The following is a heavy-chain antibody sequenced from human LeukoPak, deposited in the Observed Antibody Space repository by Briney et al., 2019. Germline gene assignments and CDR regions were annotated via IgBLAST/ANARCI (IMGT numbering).Heavy chain of an antibody. D-gene: IGHD3-10*01. Sequence: PGGSLRLSCAASGFTFSSYSMNWVRQAPGKGLEWVSSISSSSSYIYYADSVKGRFTISRDNAKNSLYLQMNSLRAEDTAVYYCAIMARGVIVDGMDVWGKGTTVTVSS. CDR1: GFTFSSYS. V-gene: IGHV3-21*01. J-gene: IGHJ6*04. CDR2: ISSSSSYI. CDR3: AIMARGVIVDGMDV.